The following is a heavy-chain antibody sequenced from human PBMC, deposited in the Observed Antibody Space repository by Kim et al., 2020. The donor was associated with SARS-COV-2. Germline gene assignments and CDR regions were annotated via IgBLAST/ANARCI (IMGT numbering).Heavy chain of an antibody. V-gene: IGHV4-34*01. J-gene: IGHJ4*02. CDR1: GGSFSGYY. CDR3: ARVRAYQYDYVWGSYRPALETAVY. CDR2: INHSGST. D-gene: IGHD3-16*02. Sequence: SETLSLTCAVYGGSFSGYYWSWIRQPPGKGLEWIGEINHSGSTNYNPSLKSRVTISVDTSKNQFSLKLSSVTAADTAVYYCARVRAYQYDYVWGSYRPALETAVYWGQGTLVTVSS.